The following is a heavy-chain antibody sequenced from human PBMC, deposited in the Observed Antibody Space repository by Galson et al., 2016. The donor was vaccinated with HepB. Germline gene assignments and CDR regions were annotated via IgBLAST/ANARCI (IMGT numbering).Heavy chain of an antibody. V-gene: IGHV3-74*01. CDR1: GFTFSSYW. CDR2: INTDGSRT. Sequence: SLRLSCAASGFTFSSYWMHWVRQAPGRGLVWVSRINTDGSRTNYADSVKGRVTISRDNAKNTLYLQMNSLRAEDTAVYYCARAGFKGLYNGMDVWGQGTTVTVSS. CDR3: ARAGFKGLYNGMDV. J-gene: IGHJ6*02.